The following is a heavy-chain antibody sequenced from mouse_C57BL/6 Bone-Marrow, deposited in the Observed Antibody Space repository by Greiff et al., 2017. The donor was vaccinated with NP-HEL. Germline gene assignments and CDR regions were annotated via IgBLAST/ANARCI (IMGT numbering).Heavy chain of an antibody. J-gene: IGHJ3*01. CDR2: IAPTSGGT. CDR3: SRGDYDGGACFAY. Sequence: QVQLQQPGAELVKPGASVKLSCKASGYTFTSYWMHWVKQRSGRGLEWIGRIAPTSGGTKYNEKVKSKATLTVYKPSSTAYMQLISLTSEDSAVYYGSRGDYDGGACFAYWGQGTLVTVSA. CDR1: GYTFTSYW. V-gene: IGHV1-72*01. D-gene: IGHD2-4*01.